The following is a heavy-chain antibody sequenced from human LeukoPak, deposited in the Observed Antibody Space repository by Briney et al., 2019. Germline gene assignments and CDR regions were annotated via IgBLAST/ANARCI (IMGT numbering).Heavy chain of an antibody. CDR2: IYHSGST. CDR3: VRDGEGGDIVVVPAATSWFDP. CDR1: GGSISSSNW. D-gene: IGHD2-2*01. V-gene: IGHV4-4*02. Sequence: PSETLSLTCAVSGGSISSSNWWSWVRQPPGKGLEWIGEIYHSGSTNYNPSLKSRVTISVDTSKNQFSLKLSSVTAADTAVYYCVRDGEGGDIVVVPAATSWFDPWGQGTLVTVSS. J-gene: IGHJ5*02.